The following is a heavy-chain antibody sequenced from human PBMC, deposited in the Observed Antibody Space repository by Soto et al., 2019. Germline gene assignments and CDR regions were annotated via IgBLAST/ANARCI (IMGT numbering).Heavy chain of an antibody. D-gene: IGHD4-4*01. CDR1: GGSISSSSYY. CDR3: ARHYPTVTPLSRYYSYYMDV. CDR2: IYYSGST. J-gene: IGHJ6*03. Sequence: QLQLQESGPGLVKPSETLSLTCTVSGGSISSSSYYWGWIRQPPGKGLEWIGSIYYSGSTYYNPSLKSRVTISVDKSKNQFSLKLSSVTAPDTAVYYCARHYPTVTPLSRYYSYYMDVWGKGTTVTVSS. V-gene: IGHV4-39*01.